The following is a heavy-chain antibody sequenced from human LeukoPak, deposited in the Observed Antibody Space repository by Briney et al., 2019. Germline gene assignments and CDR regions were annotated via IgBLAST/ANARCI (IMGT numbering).Heavy chain of an antibody. J-gene: IGHJ6*03. CDR2: INWNGGST. D-gene: IGHD1-1*01. CDR1: GFTFDDYG. CDR3: ARDGDPPRPYYYYMDV. V-gene: IGHV3-20*04. Sequence: GGSLRLSCAASGFTFDDYGMSWVRQAPGKGLEWVSGINWNGGSTGYADSVKGRFTISRDNAKNSLYLQMNSLRAEDTALYYCARDGDPPRPYYYYMDVSGKGTTVTVCS.